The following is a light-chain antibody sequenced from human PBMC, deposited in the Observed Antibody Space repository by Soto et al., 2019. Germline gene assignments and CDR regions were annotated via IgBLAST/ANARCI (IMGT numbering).Light chain of an antibody. CDR1: QIISNW. CDR3: HPYITFLLP. J-gene: IGKJ3*01. CDR2: KAS. V-gene: IGKV1-5*03. Sequence: DIQVTQSPSTLSASVGDSVTISCRASQIISNWLAWYQQKPGKAPKLLIYKASTLEGGVPSRFSGSESGTDFPLTLSGLQPDDFATYCCHPYITFLLPFGPGTKMDIK.